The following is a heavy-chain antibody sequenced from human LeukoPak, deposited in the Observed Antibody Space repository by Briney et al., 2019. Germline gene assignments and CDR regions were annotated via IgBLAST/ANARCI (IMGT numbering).Heavy chain of an antibody. CDR2: TYYRSKWYN. D-gene: IGHD1-1*01. CDR3: ARDAEGTTRIAPYFDY. V-gene: IGHV6-1*01. CDR1: GDSVSSNSAA. J-gene: IGHJ4*02. Sequence: SQTLSLTCAISGDSVSSNSAAWNWIRQSPSRGLEWLGRTYYRSKWYNDYAVSVKSRITINPDTSKNQFSLQLNSVTPGDTAVYYCARDAEGTTRIAPYFDYWGQGTLVTVSS.